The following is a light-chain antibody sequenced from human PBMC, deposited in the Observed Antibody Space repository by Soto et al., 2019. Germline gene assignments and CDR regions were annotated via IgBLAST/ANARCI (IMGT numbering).Light chain of an antibody. CDR1: ENIRDF. J-gene: IGKJ1*01. CDR3: QQSYRSPPT. Sequence: DIQMTQSPSSLSPSVGHRVKITCRASENIRDFVNWYQQKPGKAPNLLIYAASSLQSGAPSRFSGSGSGTDFSLTISSLQPEDFATYYCQQSYRSPPTFGQGTKVDIK. V-gene: IGKV1-39*01. CDR2: AAS.